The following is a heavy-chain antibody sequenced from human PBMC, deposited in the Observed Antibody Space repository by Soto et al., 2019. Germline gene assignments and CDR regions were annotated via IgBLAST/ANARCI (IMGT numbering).Heavy chain of an antibody. Sequence: GGSLRLSCAASGFTFSSYGMHWVRQAPGKGLEWVAVIWYDGSNKYYADSVKGRFTISRDNSKNTLYLQMNSLSAEDTAVYYCAQGCIRYYYGMDVWGQGTTVTVSS. D-gene: IGHD2-8*01. CDR3: AQGCIRYYYGMDV. CDR2: IWYDGSNK. V-gene: IGHV3-33*01. J-gene: IGHJ6*02. CDR1: GFTFSSYG.